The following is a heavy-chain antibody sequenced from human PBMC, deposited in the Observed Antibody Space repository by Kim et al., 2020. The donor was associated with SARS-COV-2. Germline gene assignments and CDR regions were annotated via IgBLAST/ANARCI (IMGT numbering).Heavy chain of an antibody. Sequence: SQTLSLTCAISGDSVSSNSAAWNWIRQSPSRGLEWLGRTYYRSKWYNDYAVSVKSRITINPDTSKNQFSLQLNSVTPEDTAVYYCARDRLMITFGAVIARGYFDLWGRGTLVTVSS. CDR2: TYYRSKWYN. D-gene: IGHD3-16*02. CDR1: GDSVSSNSAA. J-gene: IGHJ2*01. CDR3: ARDRLMITFGAVIARGYFDL. V-gene: IGHV6-1*01.